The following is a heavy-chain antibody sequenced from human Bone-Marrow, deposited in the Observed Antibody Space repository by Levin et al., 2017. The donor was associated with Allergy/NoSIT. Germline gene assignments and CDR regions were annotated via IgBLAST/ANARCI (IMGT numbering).Heavy chain of an antibody. Sequence: SCVASGFAFSTYSFHWVRQAPVKGLEWVGVLSYDGVYQSYAPSVKGRFTISRDNSKNTLYLQMNSLITEDTGVYYCARDSSGDPDYWGRGTLVTVSS. CDR3: ARDSSGDPDY. CDR2: LSYDGVYQ. V-gene: IGHV3-30-3*01. CDR1: GFAFSTYS. J-gene: IGHJ4*02. D-gene: IGHD2-15*01.